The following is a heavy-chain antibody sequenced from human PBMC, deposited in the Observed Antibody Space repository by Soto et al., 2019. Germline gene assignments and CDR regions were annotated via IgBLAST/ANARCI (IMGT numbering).Heavy chain of an antibody. D-gene: IGHD2-21*02. J-gene: IGHJ4*02. V-gene: IGHV1-18*01. CDR1: GYTFTSYG. CDR3: ARLRLRTEVTFNSFHYVDY. Sequence: QVQLVQSGAEVKKPGASVKVSCKASGYTFTSYGISWVRQAPGQGLEWMGWISAYNGNTNYAQKLQGRVTMTTDTSTSAAYMELRTLRSDDTAVYYCARLRLRTEVTFNSFHYVDYWGQGTLVTVSS. CDR2: ISAYNGNT.